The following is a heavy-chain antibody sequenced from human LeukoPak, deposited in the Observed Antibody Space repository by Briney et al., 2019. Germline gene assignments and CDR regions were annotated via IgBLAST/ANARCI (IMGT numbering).Heavy chain of an antibody. CDR1: GFTFSSYS. D-gene: IGHD3-22*01. V-gene: IGHV3-21*01. J-gene: IGHJ4*02. CDR3: VKDLYDSSGYYFDY. CDR2: ISSSSSYI. Sequence: GGSLRLSCAASGFTFSSYSMNWVRQAPGKGLEWVSSISSSSSYIYYADSVKGRFTISRDNSKNTLYLQMSSLRAEDTAVYYCVKDLYDSSGYYFDYWGQGTLVTVSS.